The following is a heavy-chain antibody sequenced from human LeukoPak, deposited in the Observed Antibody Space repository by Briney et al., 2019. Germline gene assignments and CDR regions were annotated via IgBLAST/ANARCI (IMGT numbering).Heavy chain of an antibody. Sequence: GGSLRLSCAISGFTFSDYYMDWVRQAPGKGLEWVASINPEGSEKYSADSVKGRFTISRDNARNSLYLQMNSLRAEDTAVYYCTKWSSSGSYYTEWGQGTLVTVSS. CDR2: INPEGSEK. CDR1: GFTFSDYY. V-gene: IGHV3-7*01. J-gene: IGHJ4*02. D-gene: IGHD3-10*01. CDR3: TKWSSSGSYYTE.